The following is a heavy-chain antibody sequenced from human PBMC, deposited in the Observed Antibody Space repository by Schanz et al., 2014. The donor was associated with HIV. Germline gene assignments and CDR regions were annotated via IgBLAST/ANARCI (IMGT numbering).Heavy chain of an antibody. CDR3: AKGYTSSSVFNL. D-gene: IGHD6-6*01. J-gene: IGHJ2*01. CDR2: ISPDGDTQ. Sequence: QVPLVESGGGVVRPGRSLRLSCTATGFTFNVYGMHWVRQAPGKGLEWVARISPDGDTQHYADSLKGRFTISRDNFKNTLDLQMDSLRPDDTAVYYCAKGYTSSSVFNLWGRGTLVTVSS. CDR1: GFTFNVYG. V-gene: IGHV3-30*18.